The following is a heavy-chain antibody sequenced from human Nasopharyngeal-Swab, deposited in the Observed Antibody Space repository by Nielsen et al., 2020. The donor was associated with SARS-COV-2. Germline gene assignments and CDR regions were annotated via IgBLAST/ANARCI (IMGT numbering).Heavy chain of an antibody. D-gene: IGHD2-2*01. CDR2: IFSNDEK. CDR3: ARIDVVVPAAIQEGYYYGMDV. J-gene: IGHJ6*02. Sequence: SGPTLVQPTETLTLTCTVPGFSLSNARMGVSWIRQPPGKALEWLAHIFSNDEKSYSTSLKSRLTISKDTSKSQVVLTMTNMDPVDTATYYCARIDVVVPAAIQEGYYYGMDVWGQGTTVTVSS. V-gene: IGHV2-26*01. CDR1: GFSLSNARMG.